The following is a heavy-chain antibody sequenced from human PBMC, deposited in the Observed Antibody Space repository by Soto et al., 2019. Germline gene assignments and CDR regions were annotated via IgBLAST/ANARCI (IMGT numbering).Heavy chain of an antibody. D-gene: IGHD3-3*01. V-gene: IGHV5-51*07. J-gene: IGHJ4*02. Sequence: PGHSLKISCKGSGYTFACYWIAWVHQMPGKGLELMGIIYPSDSDTRYRPSFQGQVTISADKSISSAYLQWSSLRASDTAMYYCARGGVSTRTFDYWGQGTPVSVSS. CDR3: ARGGVSTRTFDY. CDR1: GYTFACYW. CDR2: IYPSDSDT.